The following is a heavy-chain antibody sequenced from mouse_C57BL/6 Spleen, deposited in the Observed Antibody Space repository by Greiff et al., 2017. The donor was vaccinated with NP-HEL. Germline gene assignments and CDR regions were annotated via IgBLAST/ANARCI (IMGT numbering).Heavy chain of an antibody. CDR2: IWTGGGT. V-gene: IGHV2-9-1*01. CDR1: GFSLTSYA. CDR3: ARIYYYGSSYWYFDY. J-gene: IGHJ2*01. Sequence: VKVVESGPGLVAPSQSLSITCTVSGFSLTSYAISWVRQPPGKGLEWLGVIWTGGGTNYNSALKSRLSISKDNSKSQVFLKMNSLQTDDTARYYCARIYYYGSSYWYFDYWGQGTTLTVSS. D-gene: IGHD1-1*01.